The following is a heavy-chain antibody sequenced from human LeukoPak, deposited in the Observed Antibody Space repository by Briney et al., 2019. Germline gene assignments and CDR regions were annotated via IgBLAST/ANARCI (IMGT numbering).Heavy chain of an antibody. CDR2: VVPLFGTT. D-gene: IGHD3-16*02. J-gene: IGHJ6*03. Sequence: ASVKVSCKASGATFSTYGINWVRQAPGQGLEWMGGVVPLFGTTNHAQKFQGRVTITADESTSTAYMELSSLRSEDTAVYYCARDGGDVWGSYRPSDYYYYYMDVWGKGTTVTISS. V-gene: IGHV1-69*13. CDR1: GATFSTYG. CDR3: ARDGGDVWGSYRPSDYYYYYMDV.